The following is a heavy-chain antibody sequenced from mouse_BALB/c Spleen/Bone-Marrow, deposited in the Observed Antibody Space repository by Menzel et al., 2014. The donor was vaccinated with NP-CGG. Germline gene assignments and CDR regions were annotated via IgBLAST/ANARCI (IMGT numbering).Heavy chain of an antibody. CDR1: GFDFSRYY. D-gene: IGHD1-1*01. CDR3: ARPRYYGSIFAY. Sequence: EVKLQESGGDLVQPGGSLKLSCAASGFDFSRYYMSWVRQAPGKGLEWIGEINPDSSPINYTPSLKDKFIISRDNAKNTLYLQMSKVRSEDTALYYCARPRYYGSIFAYWGQGTLVTVSA. J-gene: IGHJ3*01. V-gene: IGHV4-1*02. CDR2: INPDSSPI.